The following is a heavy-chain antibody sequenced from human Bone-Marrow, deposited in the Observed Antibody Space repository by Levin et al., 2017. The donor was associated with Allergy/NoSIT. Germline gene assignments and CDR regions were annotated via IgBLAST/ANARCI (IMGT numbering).Heavy chain of an antibody. CDR3: ARAQYGSGGFDF. CDR1: NGSISNYY. J-gene: IGHJ4*02. D-gene: IGHD3-10*01. Sequence: SQTLSLTCTVSNGSISNYYWSWIRQPPGKGPQYIGFINYRGTTDYNPSLKSRVTISIETSKNHFSLKLKDVTPADTAVYYCARAQYGSGGFDFWGQGTRVTVSS. V-gene: IGHV4-59*01. CDR2: INYRGTT.